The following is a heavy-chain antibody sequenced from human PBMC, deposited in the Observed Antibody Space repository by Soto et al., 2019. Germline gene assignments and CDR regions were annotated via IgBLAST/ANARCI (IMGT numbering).Heavy chain of an antibody. J-gene: IGHJ6*02. D-gene: IGHD2-2*01. V-gene: IGHV1-2*04. CDR2: INPNSGGT. Sequence: ASVKVSCKASGYTFTGYYMHWVRQAPGQGLEWMGWINPNSGGTNYAQKFQGWVTMTRDTSISTAYMELSRLRSDDTAVYYCARSDVVVPAAMPHYYYYYGMDVWGQGTTVTVSS. CDR3: ARSDVVVPAAMPHYYYYYGMDV. CDR1: GYTFTGYY.